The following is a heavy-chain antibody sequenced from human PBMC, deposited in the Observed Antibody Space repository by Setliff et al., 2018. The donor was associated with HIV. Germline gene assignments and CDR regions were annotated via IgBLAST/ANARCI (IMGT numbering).Heavy chain of an antibody. Sequence: GGSLRLSCAASGFTFSRYEMSWVRQAPGKGLEWLSYISSSGITKHYADSVKGRFTISRDNAKNSLYLHMNSLRAEDTAVYYCVRLITAFTSSWPDYYYYDSDVWGQGTTVTVSS. CDR1: GFTFSRYE. J-gene: IGHJ6*02. CDR3: VRLITAFTSSWPDYYYYDSDV. CDR2: ISSSGITK. V-gene: IGHV3-48*03. D-gene: IGHD3-22*01.